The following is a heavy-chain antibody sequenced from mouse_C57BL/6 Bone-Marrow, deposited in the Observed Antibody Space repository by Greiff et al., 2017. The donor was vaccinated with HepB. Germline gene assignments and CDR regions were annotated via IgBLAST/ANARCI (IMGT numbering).Heavy chain of an antibody. D-gene: IGHD1-1*01. CDR2: INYDGSST. CDR1: GFTFSDYY. J-gene: IGHJ1*03. CDR3: ARDSSYWYFDV. V-gene: IGHV5-16*01. Sequence: EVKLMESEGGLVQPGSSMKLSCTASGFTFSDYYMAWVRQVPEKGLEWVANINYDGSSTYYLDSLKSRFIISRDNAKNMLYLQMSSLKSEDTATYYCARDSSYWYFDVWGTGTTVTVSS.